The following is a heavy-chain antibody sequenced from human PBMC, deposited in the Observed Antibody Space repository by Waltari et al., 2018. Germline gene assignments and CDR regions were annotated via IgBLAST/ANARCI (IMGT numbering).Heavy chain of an antibody. CDR3: QRGDY. CDR1: GFTFSNFW. V-gene: IGHV3-7*04. CDR2: INQDGSGE. Sequence: EVQLVESGGGLVQPGGSLSISCGGSGFTFSNFWMGWARQAPGKGLEWVANINQDGSGEYYVDSVKGRFTISRDNAKNSLYLQMNSLRAEDTAVYYCQRGDYWGQGTLVTVSS. J-gene: IGHJ4*02.